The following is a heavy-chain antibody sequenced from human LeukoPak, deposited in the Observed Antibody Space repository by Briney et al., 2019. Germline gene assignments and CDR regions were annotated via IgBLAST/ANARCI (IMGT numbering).Heavy chain of an antibody. V-gene: IGHV1-18*01. CDR3: ARVESSGWSESFDY. CDR2: ISAYNGNT. CDR1: GYTFTSYG. D-gene: IGHD6-19*01. Sequence: ASVKVSCKASGYTFTSYGISWVRQAPGQGLEGMGWISAYNGNTNYAQKLQGRVTVTTDTSTSTAYMELRSLRSDDTAVYYCARVESSGWSESFDYWGQGTLVTVSS. J-gene: IGHJ4*02.